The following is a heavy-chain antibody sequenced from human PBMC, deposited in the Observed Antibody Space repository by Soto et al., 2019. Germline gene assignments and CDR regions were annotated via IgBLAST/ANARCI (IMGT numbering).Heavy chain of an antibody. CDR1: GGSISSYY. Sequence: SETLSLTCTVSGGSISSYYWSWIRQPPGKGLEWIGYIYYSGSTNYNPSLKSRVTISVDTSKNQFSLKLSSVTAADTAVYYCARDRGPVIGWFDPWGQGTLVTVSS. D-gene: IGHD3-10*01. V-gene: IGHV4-59*01. CDR3: ARDRGPVIGWFDP. CDR2: IYYSGST. J-gene: IGHJ5*02.